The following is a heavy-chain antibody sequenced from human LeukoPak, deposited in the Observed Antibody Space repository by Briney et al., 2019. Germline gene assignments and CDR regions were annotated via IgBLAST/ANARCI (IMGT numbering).Heavy chain of an antibody. CDR2: INTNTGNP. CDR3: AREAYGSGSYHFDY. CDR1: GYTFTSYA. V-gene: IGHV7-4-1*02. Sequence: EASVKVSCKASGYTFTSYAMNWVRQAPGQGLEWMGWINTNTGNPTYAQGFTGRFVFSLDTSVSTAYLQISSLKAEDTAVYYCAREAYGSGSYHFDYWGQGTLVTASS. D-gene: IGHD3-10*01. J-gene: IGHJ4*02.